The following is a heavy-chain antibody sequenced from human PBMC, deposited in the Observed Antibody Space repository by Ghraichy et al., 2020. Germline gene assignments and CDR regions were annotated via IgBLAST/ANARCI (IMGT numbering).Heavy chain of an antibody. V-gene: IGHV3-48*01. CDR1: GFTFSSYS. CDR3: ASKVANSPQRGWFDP. Sequence: GESLRLSCAASGFTFSSYSMNWFRQAPGKGLEWVSYISSSSSTIYYADSVKGRFTISRDNARNSLHLQMNSLRAEDTAVYYCASKVANSPQRGWFDPWGQGTLVTVSS. CDR2: ISSSSSTI. D-gene: IGHD1-1*01. J-gene: IGHJ5*02.